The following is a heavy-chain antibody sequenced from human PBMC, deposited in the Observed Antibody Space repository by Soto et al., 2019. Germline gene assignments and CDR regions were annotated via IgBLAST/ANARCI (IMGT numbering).Heavy chain of an antibody. J-gene: IGHJ6*02. CDR3: ARDWAVRSHYYGMDV. Sequence: GGSLRLSCAASGFTFSSYGMHWVRQAPGKGLEWVAVIWYDGSNKYYADSVKGRFTISRDNSKNTLYLQMNSLRAEDTAVYYCARDWAVRSHYYGMDVWGQGTTVTVSS. V-gene: IGHV3-33*01. CDR2: IWYDGSNK. D-gene: IGHD2-2*01. CDR1: GFTFSSYG.